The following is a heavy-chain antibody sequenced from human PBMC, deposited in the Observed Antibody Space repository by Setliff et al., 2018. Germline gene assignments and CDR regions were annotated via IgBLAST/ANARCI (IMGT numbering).Heavy chain of an antibody. CDR1: GGTFSDYY. D-gene: IGHD3-22*01. CDR2: INHRGST. J-gene: IGHJ4*02. Sequence: SETLSLTCAAYGGTFSDYYWTWIRQPPGKGLEWIGEINHRGSTYYNPSLKSRVTISIDKSKNEFPLKMSSVTAADTAVYYCARAPRYFDSTGSYFDGWGQGTLVTVSS. CDR3: ARAPRYFDSTGSYFDG. V-gene: IGHV4-34*01.